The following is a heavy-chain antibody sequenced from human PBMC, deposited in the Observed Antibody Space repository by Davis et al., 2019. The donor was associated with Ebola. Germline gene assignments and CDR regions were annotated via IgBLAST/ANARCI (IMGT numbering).Heavy chain of an antibody. CDR3: AKAWGVVVVAATPNWFDP. J-gene: IGHJ5*02. CDR2: INPSGDTP. Sequence: ASVKVSCKASAYTFTNYYVHWVRQAPGQGLEWMGIINPSGDTPRYAHKFQGRVTMTRDTSTSTVYMEVISLRSEDTAVYYCAKAWGVVVVAATPNWFDPWGQGTLVTVSS. D-gene: IGHD2-15*01. CDR1: AYTFTNYY. V-gene: IGHV1-46*01.